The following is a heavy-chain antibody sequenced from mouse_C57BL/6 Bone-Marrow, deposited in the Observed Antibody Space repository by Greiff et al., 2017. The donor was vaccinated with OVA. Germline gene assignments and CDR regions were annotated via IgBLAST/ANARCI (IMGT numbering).Heavy chain of an antibody. CDR1: GFTFSDFY. V-gene: IGHV7-1*01. J-gene: IGHJ1*03. CDR3: ARDAWDFEV. CDR2: SRNKANDYTT. Sequence: EVMLVESGGGLVQSGRSLRLSCATSGFTFSDFYMEWVRQAPGKGLEWIAASRNKANDYTTEYSASVKGRFIVSRDTSQSILYLQMNAQRAEDTAIYYCARDAWDFEVWGTGTTVTVSS.